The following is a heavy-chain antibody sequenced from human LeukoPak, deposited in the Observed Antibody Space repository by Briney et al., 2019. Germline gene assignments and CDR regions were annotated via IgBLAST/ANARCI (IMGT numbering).Heavy chain of an antibody. J-gene: IGHJ4*02. CDR2: INPSGGST. Sequence: GASVKVSCKASGGTFSSYAISWVRQAPGQGLEWMGIINPSGGSTSYAQKFQGRVTMTRDTSTSTVYMELSSLRSEDTAVYYCARARYCSSTSCYMELDYWGQGTLVTVSS. CDR3: ARARYCSSTSCYMELDY. D-gene: IGHD2-2*02. V-gene: IGHV1-46*01. CDR1: GGTFSSYA.